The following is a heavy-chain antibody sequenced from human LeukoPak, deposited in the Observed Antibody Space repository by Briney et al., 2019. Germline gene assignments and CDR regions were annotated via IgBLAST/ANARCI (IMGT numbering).Heavy chain of an antibody. D-gene: IGHD3-22*01. CDR2: IYYSGST. CDR1: GGSISSSSYY. J-gene: IGHJ4*02. V-gene: IGHV4-39*01. CDR3: ARHARRDYYDSSGIN. Sequence: SETLSLTCTVSGGSISSSSYYWGWIRQPPGKGLEWIGTIYYSGSTYYNPFLKSRVTISVDTSKNQFSLKLSSVTAADTAVYYCARHARRDYYDSSGINWGQGTLVTVPS.